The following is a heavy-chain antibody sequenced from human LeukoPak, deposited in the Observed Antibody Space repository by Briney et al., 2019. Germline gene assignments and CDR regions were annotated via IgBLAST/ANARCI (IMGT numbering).Heavy chain of an antibody. D-gene: IGHD2-15*01. Sequence: PGESLKISCKASGYSFTSYWIAWVRQMPGKGLEWMGVIYPDDFDTRYSPSFQGQVTISADKSISTAYLQWSSLKASDTAIYYCASEYCSGGNCYFDYWGQGTLVTVSS. CDR2: IYPDDFDT. CDR3: ASEYCSGGNCYFDY. V-gene: IGHV5-51*01. CDR1: GYSFTSYW. J-gene: IGHJ4*02.